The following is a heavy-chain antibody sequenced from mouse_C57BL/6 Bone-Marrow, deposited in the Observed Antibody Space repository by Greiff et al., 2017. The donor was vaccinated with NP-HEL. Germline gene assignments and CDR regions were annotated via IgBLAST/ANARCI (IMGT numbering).Heavy chain of an antibody. CDR3: ARRGYYGKEGYYFDY. CDR2: IDPSDSYT. V-gene: IGHV1-59*01. D-gene: IGHD2-1*01. Sequence: VKLQQPGAELVRPGTSVKLSCKASGYTFTSYWMHWVKQRPGQGLEWIGVIDPSDSYTNYNQKFKGKATLTVDKSSSTAYMQLSSLTSEDSAVYYCARRGYYGKEGYYFDYWGQGTTLTVSS. CDR1: GYTFTSYW. J-gene: IGHJ2*01.